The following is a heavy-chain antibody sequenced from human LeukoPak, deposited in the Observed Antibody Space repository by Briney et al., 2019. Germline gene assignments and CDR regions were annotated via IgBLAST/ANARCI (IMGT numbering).Heavy chain of an antibody. D-gene: IGHD3-22*01. CDR3: ATGDSSAYYDY. J-gene: IGHJ4*02. CDR2: FDPEHGET. CDR1: GYTLAEFS. V-gene: IGHV1-24*01. Sequence: WASVKVSCKVSGYTLAEFSIHWVRQAPGKGLEWMGGFDPEHGETIYAQKFQGRVTMTVDTSTDTASMDLSRLRSEDTAIYYCATGDSSAYYDYWGQGTLVTVSS.